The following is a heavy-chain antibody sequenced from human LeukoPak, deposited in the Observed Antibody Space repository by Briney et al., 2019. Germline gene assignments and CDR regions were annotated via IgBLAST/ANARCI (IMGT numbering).Heavy chain of an antibody. J-gene: IGHJ3*02. V-gene: IGHV3-48*01. CDR1: GFTFSSND. CDR2: ISRSRSTI. Sequence: GGSLRLSCAASGFTFSSNDIHWVRQAPGKRLEWVSYISRSRSTIYYADSVKGRFTISRDNAKNSLYLQMHSLGAEDTAVYYCARAKRNGFDIWGQGTMVTVSS. CDR3: ARAKRNGFDI.